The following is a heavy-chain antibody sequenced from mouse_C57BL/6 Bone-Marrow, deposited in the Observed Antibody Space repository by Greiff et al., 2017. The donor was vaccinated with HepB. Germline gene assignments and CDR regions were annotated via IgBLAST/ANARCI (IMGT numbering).Heavy chain of an antibody. Sequence: VQLQQSGAELAKPGASVKLSCKASGYTFTSYWMHWVKQRPGQGLEWIGYINPSSGYTKYNQKFKDKATLNADKSSSTAYMQLSSLTYEDSAVYYCARFRYYGSSYGYYAMDYWGQGTSVTVSS. D-gene: IGHD1-1*01. CDR2: INPSSGYT. V-gene: IGHV1-7*01. CDR3: ARFRYYGSSYGYYAMDY. CDR1: GYTFTSYW. J-gene: IGHJ4*01.